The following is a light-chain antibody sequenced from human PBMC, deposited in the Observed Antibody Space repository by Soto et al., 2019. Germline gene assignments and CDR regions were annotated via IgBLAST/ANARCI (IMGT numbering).Light chain of an antibody. CDR2: RNN. CDR3: AAWDDSLV. CDR1: SSNIGSNY. Sequence: QSVLIQPPSASGTPGQRVTISCSGSSSNIGSNYVYWYQQLPGTAPKLLIYRNNQRPSGVPDRFSGSKSGTSASLAISGLRSEDEADYYCAAWDDSLVFGGGTKLTV. J-gene: IGLJ2*01. V-gene: IGLV1-47*01.